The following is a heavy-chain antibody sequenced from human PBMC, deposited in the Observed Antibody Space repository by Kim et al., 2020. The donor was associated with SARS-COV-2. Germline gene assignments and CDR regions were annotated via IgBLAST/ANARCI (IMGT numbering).Heavy chain of an antibody. CDR3: AKVPGGGFGELFGY. Sequence: ADSGKGTFTISRDKSKNTLYLQMSSRRAEDTAVYYWAKVPGGGFGELFGYWGQGTLVTVSS. J-gene: IGHJ4*02. D-gene: IGHD3-10*01. V-gene: IGHV3-23*01.